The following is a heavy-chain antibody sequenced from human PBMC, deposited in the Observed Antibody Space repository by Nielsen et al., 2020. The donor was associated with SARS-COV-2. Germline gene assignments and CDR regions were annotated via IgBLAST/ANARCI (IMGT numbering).Heavy chain of an antibody. Sequence: GESLKISCAASGFTFSSYDMHWVRQATGKGLEWVSAIGTAGDTYYPDSVKGRFTISRDNSKNTLYLQMNSLRAEDTAVYYCARGGAAMATDYWGQGTLVTVSS. J-gene: IGHJ4*02. D-gene: IGHD5-18*01. V-gene: IGHV3-13*04. CDR3: ARGGAAMATDY. CDR2: IGTAGDT. CDR1: GFTFSSYD.